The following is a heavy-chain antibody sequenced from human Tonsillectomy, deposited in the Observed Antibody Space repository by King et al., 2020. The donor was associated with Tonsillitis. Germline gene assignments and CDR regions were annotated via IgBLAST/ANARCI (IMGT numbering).Heavy chain of an antibody. CDR3: ARGYSAHYGRFDY. J-gene: IGHJ4*02. Sequence: VQLQESGPGLVKPSETLSLTCTVSRGSISSYYWSWIRQPPGKGLEWIGYISYSGSTNYNPSLKSRVTISVDTSKNQFSLNLRSVTAAGTAVYYCARGYSAHYGRFDYWGQGTLVTVSS. CDR1: RGSISSYY. CDR2: ISYSGST. V-gene: IGHV4-59*08. D-gene: IGHD5-12*01.